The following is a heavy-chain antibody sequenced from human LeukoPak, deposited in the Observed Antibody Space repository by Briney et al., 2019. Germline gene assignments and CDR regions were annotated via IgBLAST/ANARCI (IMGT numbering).Heavy chain of an antibody. CDR1: GYTFTSYG. CDR3: ARDSQGRYCSSTSCYYYYYYGMDV. Sequence: ASVKVSCKASGYTFTSYGISWVRQAPGQGLEWMGWISAYNGNTNYAQKLQGRVTMTTDTSTSTAYMELRSLRSDDTAVYYCARDSQGRYCSSTSCYYYYYYGMDVWGQGTTVTVSS. D-gene: IGHD2-2*01. CDR2: ISAYNGNT. J-gene: IGHJ6*02. V-gene: IGHV1-18*01.